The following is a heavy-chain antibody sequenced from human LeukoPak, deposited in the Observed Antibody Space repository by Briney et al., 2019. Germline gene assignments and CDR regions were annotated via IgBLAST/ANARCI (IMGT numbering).Heavy chain of an antibody. Sequence: GGSLRLSCAASGCAFSSYSMDRVSQAPGKGLEWVSSISSSSSYIYYADSVKGRFIISRDNAKNSLYQQMNSLRAEDMAVYYCARATGGSGNPTGYYYGMDVWGQGTTVTVSS. J-gene: IGHJ6*02. CDR2: ISSSSSYI. CDR3: ARATGGSGNPTGYYYGMDV. D-gene: IGHD3-10*01. V-gene: IGHV3-21*01. CDR1: GCAFSSYS.